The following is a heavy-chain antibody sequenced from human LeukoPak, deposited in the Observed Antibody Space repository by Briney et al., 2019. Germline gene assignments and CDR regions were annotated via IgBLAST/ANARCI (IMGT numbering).Heavy chain of an antibody. CDR3: ARDLGGIRGRMVRGIIPPPYYMDV. V-gene: IGHV4-59*11. CDR2: IYYTGST. CDR1: GGSISSHY. D-gene: IGHD3-10*01. J-gene: IGHJ6*03. Sequence: SETLSLTCTVSGGSISSHYWCWIRQPPGKGLEWIGYIYYTGSTNYNPTLESRFTISIDTSKNQFSVKLSSVTAADTAVYYCARDLGGIRGRMVRGIIPPPYYMDVWGKGTTVTVSS.